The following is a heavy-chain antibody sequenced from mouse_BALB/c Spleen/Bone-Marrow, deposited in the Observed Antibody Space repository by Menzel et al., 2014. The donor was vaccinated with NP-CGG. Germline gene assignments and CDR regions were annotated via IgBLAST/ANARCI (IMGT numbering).Heavy chain of an antibody. CDR1: GFDFSRYW. J-gene: IGHJ3*01. Sequence: EVKVVESGGGLVPPGGSLKLSCAASGFDFSRYWMGWVRQAPGKGLEWIGEINPDSSTINYTPSLKDKFIISRDNAKNTLYLQMSKVRSEDTALYYCSRLGYYGGFAYWGQGTLVTVSA. CDR2: INPDSSTI. CDR3: SRLGYYGGFAY. V-gene: IGHV4-1*02. D-gene: IGHD2-3*01.